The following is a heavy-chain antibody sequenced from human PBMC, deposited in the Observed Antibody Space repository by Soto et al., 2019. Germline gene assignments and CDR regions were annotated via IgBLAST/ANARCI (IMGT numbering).Heavy chain of an antibody. Sequence: PSETLSLTCAVSSGSISSSNWWSWVRQPPGKGLEWIGEIYHSGSTNYNPSLKSRVTISVDKSKNQFSLKLSSVTAADTAVYYCARTVAATPSNDDAFDIWGQGTMVTVSS. J-gene: IGHJ3*02. V-gene: IGHV4-4*02. D-gene: IGHD2-15*01. CDR3: ARTVAATPSNDDAFDI. CDR1: SGSISSSNW. CDR2: IYHSGST.